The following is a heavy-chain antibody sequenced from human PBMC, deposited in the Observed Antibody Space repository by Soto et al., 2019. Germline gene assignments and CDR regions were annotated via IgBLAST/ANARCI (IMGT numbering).Heavy chain of an antibody. CDR3: ARGIAAAAARGMDV. V-gene: IGHV1-46*01. D-gene: IGHD6-13*01. J-gene: IGHJ6*02. Sequence: ASVKVSCKASGYTFTSYYMHWVRQAPGQGLEWMGIINPSGGSTSYAQKFQGWVTMTRDTSISTAYMELSRLRSDDTAVYYCARGIAAAAARGMDVWGQGTTVTVSS. CDR2: INPSGGST. CDR1: GYTFTSYY.